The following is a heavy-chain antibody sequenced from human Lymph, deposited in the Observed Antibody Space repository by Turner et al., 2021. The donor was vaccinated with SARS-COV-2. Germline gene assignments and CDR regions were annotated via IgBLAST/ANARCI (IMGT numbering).Heavy chain of an antibody. CDR2: IWFDGSNK. Sequence: QVQLVESGGGVVQPGRSLSISCAASEFTFSNSGMHWVRQAPGKGLEWVAVIWFDGSNKYYADSVKGRFTISRDNSKNTLYLQMNSLRAEDTAVYYCARHNGGRLDYWGQGTLVTVSS. CDR1: EFTFSNSG. CDR3: ARHNGGRLDY. D-gene: IGHD3-16*01. V-gene: IGHV3-33*01. J-gene: IGHJ4*02.